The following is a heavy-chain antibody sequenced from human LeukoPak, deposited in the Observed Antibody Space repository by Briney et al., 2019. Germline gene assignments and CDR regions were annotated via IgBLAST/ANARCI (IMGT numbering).Heavy chain of an antibody. J-gene: IGHJ4*02. Sequence: GGSLRLSCAASGFTFGDYYMSWIRQAPGKGLEWVSYISSSGSTIYYADSVKGRFTISRDNAKNSLYLQMNSLRAEDTAVYYCARDRWAAAASFDYWGQGTLVTVSS. CDR2: ISSSGSTI. CDR3: ARDRWAAAASFDY. CDR1: GFTFGDYY. V-gene: IGHV3-11*04. D-gene: IGHD6-13*01.